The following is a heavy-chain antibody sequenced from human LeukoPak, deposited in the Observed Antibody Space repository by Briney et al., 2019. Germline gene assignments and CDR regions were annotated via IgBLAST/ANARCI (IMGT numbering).Heavy chain of an antibody. CDR3: ARDPSNTSGYYAYLDS. Sequence: GASVKVSCKASGYTFTNYYIHWVRQAPGQGLEWMGWISTYNGDTKYAQKTQGRVTMTTDSSTSTAYLEMRSLKYDDTAVYYCARDPSNTSGYYAYLDSWGQGTRVTVSS. D-gene: IGHD6-19*01. V-gene: IGHV1-18*04. J-gene: IGHJ4*02. CDR1: GYTFTNYY. CDR2: ISTYNGDT.